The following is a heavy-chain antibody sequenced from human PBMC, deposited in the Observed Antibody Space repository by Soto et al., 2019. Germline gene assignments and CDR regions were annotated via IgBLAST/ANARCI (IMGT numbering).Heavy chain of an antibody. D-gene: IGHD6-13*01. CDR3: AKEPGGIAAACTFGCYGMDV. J-gene: IGHJ6*02. Sequence: QVQLVESGGGVVQPGRSLRLSCAASGFTFSSYGMHWVRQAPGKGLEWVAVISYDGSNKYYADSVKGRFTISRDNSKNTLYLQMNSLRAEDAAGYYCAKEPGGIAAACTFGCYGMDVWGQGTTGTVSS. V-gene: IGHV3-30*18. CDR1: GFTFSSYG. CDR2: ISYDGSNK.